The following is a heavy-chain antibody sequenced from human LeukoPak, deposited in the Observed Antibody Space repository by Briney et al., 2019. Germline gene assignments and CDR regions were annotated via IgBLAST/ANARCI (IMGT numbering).Heavy chain of an antibody. CDR3: AKSTTFGVVSPFDY. J-gene: IGHJ4*02. D-gene: IGHD3-3*01. V-gene: IGHV3-23*01. CDR2: ISFSGGST. Sequence: GGSLRLSCTASGFSFTNYAMSWVRQAPGKGLEWVSAISFSGGSTYYADSVKGRFTISRDNSKNTLYLQMNSLRAEDTAEYYCAKSTTFGVVSPFDYWGEGTLVTVSS. CDR1: GFSFTNYA.